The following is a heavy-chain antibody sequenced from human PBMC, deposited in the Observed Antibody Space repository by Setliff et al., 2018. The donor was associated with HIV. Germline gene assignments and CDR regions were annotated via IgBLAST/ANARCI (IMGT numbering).Heavy chain of an antibody. CDR3: VTVRTISGFKCLDS. Sequence: GGSLRLSCAASGLIFSSYEVNWVRKAPGKGLEWVGRIKSRTDGGSTDYAAPVKGRFSISRDDSKKTLYLQMDSLKTEDTAMYYCVTVRTISGFKCLDSWGQGTLVTISS. CDR1: GLIFSSYE. CDR2: IKSRTDGGST. J-gene: IGHJ5*01. V-gene: IGHV3-15*01.